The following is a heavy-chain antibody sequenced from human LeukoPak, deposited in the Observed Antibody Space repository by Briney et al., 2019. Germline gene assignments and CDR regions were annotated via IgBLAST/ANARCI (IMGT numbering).Heavy chain of an antibody. Sequence: PGGSLRLSCAVSGITLSNYGMSWVRQAPGKGPEWVAGISDSGGRTRYADSVKGRFTISRDNPKNRLYLQMNSLRAEDTAVYFCAKRGVVIRVILVGFHKEAYYFDSWGQGALVTVSS. CDR2: ISDSGGRT. J-gene: IGHJ4*02. CDR3: AKRGVVIRVILVGFHKEAYYFDS. D-gene: IGHD3-22*01. CDR1: GITLSNYG. V-gene: IGHV3-23*01.